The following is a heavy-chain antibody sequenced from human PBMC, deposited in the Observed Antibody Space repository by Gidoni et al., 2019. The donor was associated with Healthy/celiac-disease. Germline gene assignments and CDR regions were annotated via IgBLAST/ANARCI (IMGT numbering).Heavy chain of an antibody. Sequence: EVQLLESGGGLVQPGGSLRLSCAASGFTFSSYAMSWVRQAPGKGLEWVSAISGSGGSTYYADSVKGRFTISRDNSKNTLYLQMNSLRAEDTAVYYCAKDSFTGTTNYWYFDLWGRGTLVTVSS. D-gene: IGHD1-1*01. CDR2: ISGSGGST. CDR3: AKDSFTGTTNYWYFDL. CDR1: GFTFSSYA. V-gene: IGHV3-23*01. J-gene: IGHJ2*01.